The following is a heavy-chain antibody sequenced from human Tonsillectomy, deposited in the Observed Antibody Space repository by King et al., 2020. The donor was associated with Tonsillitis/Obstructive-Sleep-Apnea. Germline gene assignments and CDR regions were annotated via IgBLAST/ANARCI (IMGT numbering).Heavy chain of an antibody. CDR3: ARGAHCDYVPYYYYGMDV. Sequence: VQLVESGGGVVQPGRSLRLSCAASGFTFSSYGMHWVRQAPGKGREWVAVIWYDGSNKYYADSVKGRFTISRDNSKNTLYLKMDSLLAEDTAVYYCARGAHCDYVPYYYYGMDVWGQGTTVTVSS. J-gene: IGHJ6*02. CDR2: IWYDGSNK. D-gene: IGHD4-17*01. CDR1: GFTFSSYG. V-gene: IGHV3-33*01.